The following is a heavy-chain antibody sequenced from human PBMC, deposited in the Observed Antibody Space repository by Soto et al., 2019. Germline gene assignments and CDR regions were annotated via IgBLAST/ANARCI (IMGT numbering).Heavy chain of an antibody. CDR1: GYSFTNHG. CDR3: AREMDGGYIHDFDY. D-gene: IGHD5-12*01. V-gene: IGHV1-18*04. J-gene: IGHJ4*02. Sequence: ASVKVSCKTSGYSFTNHGISWVRQAPGQGLEWMGWINPSSDNRHFAQKVQDRVTLTTDSSTSTAYMELRSLTSDDTAMYYCAREMDGGYIHDFDYWGQGTLVTVSS. CDR2: INPSSDNR.